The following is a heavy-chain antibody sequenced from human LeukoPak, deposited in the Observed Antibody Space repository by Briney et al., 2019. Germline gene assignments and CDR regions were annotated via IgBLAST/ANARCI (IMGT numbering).Heavy chain of an antibody. J-gene: IGHJ4*02. Sequence: GGSLRLSCAASGFTFDDYAMHWVRQAPGKGLEWVANIKQDGSEKYYVDSVKGRFTISRDNAKNSLYLQMNSLRAEDTAVYYCASLGSLSDYWGQGTLVTVSS. V-gene: IGHV3-7*01. CDR1: GFTFDDYA. D-gene: IGHD3-16*02. CDR2: IKQDGSEK. CDR3: ASLGSLSDY.